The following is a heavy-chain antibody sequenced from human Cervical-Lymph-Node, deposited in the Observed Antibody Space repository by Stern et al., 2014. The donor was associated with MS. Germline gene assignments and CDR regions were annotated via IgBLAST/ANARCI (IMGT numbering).Heavy chain of an antibody. Sequence: VQLVESGPEVKRPGESLKISCQASGYTFTSYWIGWVRQMPGKGLEWIAIIFPGGSDFRSSPSFQGQVPISADKSSSPAYLQWNNLKASDTAIYYCARQRYFDYWGQGTLVTVSS. CDR3: ARQRYFDY. CDR1: GYTFTSYW. CDR2: IFPGGSDF. J-gene: IGHJ4*02. V-gene: IGHV5-51*01.